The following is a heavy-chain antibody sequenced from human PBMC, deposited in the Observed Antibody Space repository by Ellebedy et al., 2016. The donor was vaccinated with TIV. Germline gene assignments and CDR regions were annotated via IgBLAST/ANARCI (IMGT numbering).Heavy chain of an antibody. D-gene: IGHD3-9*01. CDR1: GYTFTSYY. CDR3: ARGRITIFYDFDY. J-gene: IGHJ4*02. V-gene: IGHV1-46*01. Sequence: ASVKVSXKASGYTFTSYYMHWVRQAPGQGLEWMGKINPSGGSTSYAQKFQGRVTMTTDTSTSTAYMELRSLRSDDTAVYYCARGRITIFYDFDYWGQGTLVTVSS. CDR2: INPSGGST.